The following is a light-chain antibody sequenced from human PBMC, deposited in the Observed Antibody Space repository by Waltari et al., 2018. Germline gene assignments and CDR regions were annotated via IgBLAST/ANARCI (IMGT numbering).Light chain of an antibody. CDR3: CSYSGDLSVGVV. J-gene: IGLJ2*01. Sequence: QSALTQPASVSGSPGQSITISCTGTSHDVGNYDLVSWYQQNPGKAPKLIIYEVTKRPSGFSYRCSGSQSGNTASLTISGLHTEDEGDYYCCSYSGDLSVGVVFGGGTKLTVL. V-gene: IGLV2-23*02. CDR1: SHDVGNYDL. CDR2: EVT.